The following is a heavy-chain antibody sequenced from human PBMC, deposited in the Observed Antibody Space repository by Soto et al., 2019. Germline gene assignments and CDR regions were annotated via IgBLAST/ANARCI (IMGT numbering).Heavy chain of an antibody. V-gene: IGHV1-8*01. Sequence: QVQLVQSGAEVKKPGASVKVSCMASGYTFTSYDINWVRQATGQGLEYLGWMNPNSGNTGYVHKFQGRVTMTRDTSISTAYMELSSLRSEDTAVYFCARGVKYGAYSRWFDPWGQGTLVTVSS. D-gene: IGHD4-17*01. J-gene: IGHJ5*02. CDR3: ARGVKYGAYSRWFDP. CDR1: GYTFTSYD. CDR2: MNPNSGNT.